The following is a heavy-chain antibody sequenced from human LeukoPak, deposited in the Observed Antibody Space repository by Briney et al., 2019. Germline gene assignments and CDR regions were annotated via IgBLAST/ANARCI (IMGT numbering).Heavy chain of an antibody. D-gene: IGHD3-10*01. V-gene: IGHV3-30-3*01. Sequence: GGSLRLSCAASGFIFSNYAMHWVRQAPGKGLEWVAFIAHDGSNKYNADSVKGRFTISRDNSKNTLYLQMSSLRAEDTAVYYCARDPTALYYYGTGPTYYFDYWGQGSLVTVSA. J-gene: IGHJ4*02. CDR2: IAHDGSNK. CDR3: ARDPTALYYYGTGPTYYFDY. CDR1: GFIFSNYA.